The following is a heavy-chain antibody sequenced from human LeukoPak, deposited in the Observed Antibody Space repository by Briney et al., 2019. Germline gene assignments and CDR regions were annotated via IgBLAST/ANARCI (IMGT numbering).Heavy chain of an antibody. CDR1: GYTFTSYG. D-gene: IGHD5-24*01. V-gene: IGHV1-18*01. Sequence: GASVKVSCKASGYTFTSYGISWVRQAPGQGLEWMGWISAYNGNTNYAQKLQGRVTMTTDTSTSTAYMELRSLRSDDAAVYYCARLTEWLQFARLDYWGQGTLVTVSS. CDR2: ISAYNGNT. CDR3: ARLTEWLQFARLDY. J-gene: IGHJ4*02.